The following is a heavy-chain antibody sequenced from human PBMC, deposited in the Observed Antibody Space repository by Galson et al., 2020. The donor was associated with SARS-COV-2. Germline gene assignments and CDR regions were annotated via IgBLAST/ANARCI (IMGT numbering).Heavy chain of an antibody. CDR1: GGSISSYY. CDR3: AGFRFYFRHYYGLDV. Sequence: ETSETLSLTCTVSGGSISSYYWSWIRQPPGKGLEWIGYIYYSGSTNSNHSPKSRVTISIDTSKNQFSLRLSSVTAADTAVYYSAGFRFYFRHYYGLDVWGQGTTVTVSS. V-gene: IGHV4-59*01. J-gene: IGHJ6*02. D-gene: IGHD1-26*01. CDR2: IYYSGST.